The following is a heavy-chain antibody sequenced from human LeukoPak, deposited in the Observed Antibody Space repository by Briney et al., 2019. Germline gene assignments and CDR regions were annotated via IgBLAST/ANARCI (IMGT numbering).Heavy chain of an antibody. CDR3: ARASYYDSSGYSYFDY. D-gene: IGHD3-22*01. CDR2: IYTGGST. CDR1: GGSISSYY. J-gene: IGHJ4*02. V-gene: IGHV4-4*07. Sequence: SETLSLTCTVSGGSISSYYWSWIRQPAGKGLEWIGRIYTGGSTNYNPSLKSRVTMSVYTSKNQFSLKLSSVTAADTAVYYCARASYYDSSGYSYFDYWGQGPLVTVSS.